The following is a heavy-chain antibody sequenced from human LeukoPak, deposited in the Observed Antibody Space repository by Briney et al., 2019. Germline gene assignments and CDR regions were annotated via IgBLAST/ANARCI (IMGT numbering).Heavy chain of an antibody. V-gene: IGHV3-53*01. CDR1: GFTVSSNH. D-gene: IGHD2-2*01. CDR3: ARDNAPAGGGLDY. J-gene: IGHJ4*02. Sequence: GGSLRLSCAASGFTVSSNHMTWVRQAPGKGLEWVSEIYTGGLTFYADSVAGRFTISRDNSKNTVYLQMNSLGVEDTARYYCARDNAPAGGGLDYWGQGTLVTVSS. CDR2: IYTGGLT.